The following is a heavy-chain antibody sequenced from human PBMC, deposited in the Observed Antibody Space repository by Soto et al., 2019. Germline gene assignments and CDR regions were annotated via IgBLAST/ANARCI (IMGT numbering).Heavy chain of an antibody. V-gene: IGHV3-9*01. CDR3: ARGGAMGVDY. CDR1: GFTFDDYA. Sequence: GGSLRLSCAVSGFTFDDYAMHWVRQVPGKGLEWVSGINWNSGSIGYGDSVKGRLTVSRDNAKNTVYLHVNTLRDEDTAVYYCARGGAMGVDYWGQGTLVTVSS. D-gene: IGHD1-26*01. CDR2: INWNSGSI. J-gene: IGHJ4*02.